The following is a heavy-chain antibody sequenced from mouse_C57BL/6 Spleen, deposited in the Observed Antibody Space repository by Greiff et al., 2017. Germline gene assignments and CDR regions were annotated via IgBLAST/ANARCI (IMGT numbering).Heavy chain of an antibody. CDR1: GYTFTSYW. CDR3: ARRRETAQAFWFAY. J-gene: IGHJ3*01. D-gene: IGHD3-2*02. Sequence: FQLQQPGAELVRPGSSVKLSCKASGYTFTSYWMDWVKQRPGQGLEWIGNIYPSDSETHYNQKFKDKATLTVDKSSSTAYMQLSSLTSEDSAVYYCARRRETAQAFWFAYWGQGTLVTVSA. V-gene: IGHV1-61*01. CDR2: IYPSDSET.